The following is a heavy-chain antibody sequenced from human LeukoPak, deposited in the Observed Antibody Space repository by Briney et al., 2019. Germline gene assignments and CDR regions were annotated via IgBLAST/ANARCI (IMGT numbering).Heavy chain of an antibody. D-gene: IGHD4-17*01. J-gene: IGHJ4*02. CDR3: AIGRTDYGDYLY. CDR2: FDPEDGET. CDR1: GYTLSELA. Sequence: ASVKVSCKVSGYTLSELAIHWVRQAPGKGLEWMGGFDPEDGETVYAQKFQGRVTMTEDTSTDTAYMEVGSLRSEDTAVYFCAIGRTDYGDYLYWGQGPLVSVSS. V-gene: IGHV1-24*01.